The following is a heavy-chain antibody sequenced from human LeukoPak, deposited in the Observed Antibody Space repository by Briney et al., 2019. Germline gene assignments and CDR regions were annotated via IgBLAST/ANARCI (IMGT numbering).Heavy chain of an antibody. J-gene: IGHJ4*02. Sequence: GGSLRLSCAASGFTFSTYALHWVRQAPGKGLEWVAVIAADGKDKHHADSVKGRFTISRDNSKNTLYLQMNSLRTEDAAVYYRARDVRRAARYYFDYWGPGTLGTASS. D-gene: IGHD6-25*01. CDR2: IAADGKDK. CDR3: ARDVRRAARYYFDY. CDR1: GFTFSTYA. V-gene: IGHV3-30*04.